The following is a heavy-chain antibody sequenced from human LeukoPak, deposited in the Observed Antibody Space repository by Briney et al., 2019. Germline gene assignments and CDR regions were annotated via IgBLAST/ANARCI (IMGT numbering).Heavy chain of an antibody. Sequence: PSETLSLTCTVSGGTVSSADYYWSWIRHPPGKALEWIGYIYHTGSNNYRYSLKSRVTISLDTSKNQFSLRLTSVTAADTAVYYCARDSDDWSIRYWGQGALVTVSS. CDR3: ARDSDDWSIRY. J-gene: IGHJ4*02. CDR2: IYHTGSN. CDR1: GGTVSSADYY. D-gene: IGHD3-9*01. V-gene: IGHV4-61*08.